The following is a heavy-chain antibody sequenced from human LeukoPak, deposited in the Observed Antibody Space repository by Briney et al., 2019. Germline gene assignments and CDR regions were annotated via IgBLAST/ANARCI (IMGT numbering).Heavy chain of an antibody. V-gene: IGHV4-34*01. CDR1: GGSFSGYY. CDR3: ARQTTYYYDSSGNYFDY. CDR2: INHSGST. Sequence: SETLSLTCAVYGGSFSGYYWSWVRQPPGKGLEWIGEINHSGSTNYNPSLKSRVTISVDTSKNQFSLKLSSVTAADTAVYYCARQTTYYYDSSGNYFDYWGQGTLVTVSS. J-gene: IGHJ4*02. D-gene: IGHD3-22*01.